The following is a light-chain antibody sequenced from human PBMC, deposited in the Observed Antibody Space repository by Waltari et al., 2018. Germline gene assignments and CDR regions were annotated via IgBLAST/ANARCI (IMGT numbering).Light chain of an antibody. J-gene: IGKJ3*01. Sequence: EIVLTQSPGTLSLSPGERAALPCRASRPVSSSFLAWYQQRHGQAPRLLIYGASTRATGIADRFSGSGSGTDFTLTISRLAPEDFAVYYCQQYDCSWGFAFGPGT. CDR2: GAS. CDR3: QQYDCSWGFA. V-gene: IGKV3-20*01. CDR1: RPVSSSF.